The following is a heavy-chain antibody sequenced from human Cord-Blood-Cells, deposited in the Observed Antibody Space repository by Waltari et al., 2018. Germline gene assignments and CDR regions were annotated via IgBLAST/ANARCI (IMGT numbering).Heavy chain of an antibody. CDR3: ARQSSNYQFDY. CDR1: GGTFSSYA. Sequence: QVQLVQSGAEVKKPGSSVKVSCKASGGTFSSYAISWVRQAPGQGLAWMGWVIPILGTANSAQSFQGRVTITAEKSTSTAYRELSSLSSEDTVVYYCARQSSNYQFDYWGQGTLVTVSS. V-gene: IGHV1-69*06. D-gene: IGHD4-4*01. J-gene: IGHJ4*02. CDR2: VIPILGTA.